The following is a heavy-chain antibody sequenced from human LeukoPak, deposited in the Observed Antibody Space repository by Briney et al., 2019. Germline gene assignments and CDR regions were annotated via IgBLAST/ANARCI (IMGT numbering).Heavy chain of an antibody. CDR3: ARVRYSSSWYNWFDP. CDR2: MNPNSGNT. Sequence: ASVKVSCKASGYTFTSYDINWVRQATGQGLEWMGWMNPNSGNTGYAQKFQGRVTITADKSTSTAYMELSSLRSEDTAVYYCARVRYSSSWYNWFDPWGQGTLVTVSS. D-gene: IGHD6-13*01. V-gene: IGHV1-8*03. J-gene: IGHJ5*02. CDR1: GYTFTSYD.